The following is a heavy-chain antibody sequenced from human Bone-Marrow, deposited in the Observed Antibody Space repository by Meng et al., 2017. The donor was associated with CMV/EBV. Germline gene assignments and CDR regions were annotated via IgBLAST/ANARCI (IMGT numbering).Heavy chain of an antibody. CDR3: ASICSSTSCSRDY. CDR1: GYTFNSYG. D-gene: IGHD2-2*01. CDR2: ISAYNGNT. Sequence: KAYGYTFNSYGISWVRQAPGQGLEWMGWISAYNGNTNYAQKLQGRVTMTTDTSTSTAYMELRSLRSDDTAVYYCASICSSTSCSRDYWGQGTLVTVSS. J-gene: IGHJ4*02. V-gene: IGHV1-18*01.